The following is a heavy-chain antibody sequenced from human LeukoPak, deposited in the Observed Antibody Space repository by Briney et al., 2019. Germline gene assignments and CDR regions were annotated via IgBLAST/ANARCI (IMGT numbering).Heavy chain of an antibody. Sequence: GGSLRLSCAASGFTFSDYSMNWVRQAPGKGLEWVSSISSSSTYIFYADSVKGRFTISRDYAKNSLYLQMNSLRAEDTAVYFCARGQGVYASGSYPFDDWGQRTQVTVSS. CDR2: ISSSSTYI. CDR3: ARGQGVYASGSYPFDD. D-gene: IGHD3-10*01. J-gene: IGHJ4*02. CDR1: GFTFSDYS. V-gene: IGHV3-21*01.